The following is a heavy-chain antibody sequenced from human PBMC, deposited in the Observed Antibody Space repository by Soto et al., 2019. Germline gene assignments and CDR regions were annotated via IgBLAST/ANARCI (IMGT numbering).Heavy chain of an antibody. CDR1: GFTFSSYA. Sequence: QVQLVESGGGVVQPGRSLRLSCAASGFTFSSYAMHWVRQAPGKGLEWVAVISYDGSNKYYADSVKGRFTISRDNSKNTLYLQMNSLRAEDTAVYYCARDWRVYSSSGGFDYWGQGTLVTVSS. V-gene: IGHV3-30-3*01. CDR2: ISYDGSNK. J-gene: IGHJ4*02. D-gene: IGHD6-13*01. CDR3: ARDWRVYSSSGGFDY.